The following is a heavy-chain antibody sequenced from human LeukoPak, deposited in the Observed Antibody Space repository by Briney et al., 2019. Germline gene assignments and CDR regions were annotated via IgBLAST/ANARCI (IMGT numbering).Heavy chain of an antibody. J-gene: IGHJ4*02. CDR3: AKDRVTIFGVVTTPFDY. V-gene: IGHV3-23*01. CDR1: GFTFSSYA. CDR2: ISGSGGST. D-gene: IGHD3-3*01. Sequence: SGGSLRLSCAASGFTFSSYAMSWVRQAPGKGLEWVSAISGSGGSTYYADSVKGRFTISRDNSKNTLYLQMNSLRAEDTAVYYCAKDRVTIFGVVTTPFDYWGQGTLVTVSS.